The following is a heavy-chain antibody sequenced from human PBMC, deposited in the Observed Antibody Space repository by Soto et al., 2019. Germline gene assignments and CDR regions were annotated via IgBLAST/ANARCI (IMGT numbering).Heavy chain of an antibody. J-gene: IGHJ5*02. CDR2: MYYSGSTYYSGST. CDR3: ARHGSSSFDP. Sequence: QVQLQESGPGLVKPSETLSLTCTVSGGSISSYYWSWIRQPPGKGLEWIGYMYYSGSTYYSGSTNYNPYLKSRVTISVDTSKNQFSLKLSSVTAADTAVYYCARHGSSSFDPWGQGTLVTVSS. D-gene: IGHD6-6*01. CDR1: GGSISSYY. V-gene: IGHV4-59*01.